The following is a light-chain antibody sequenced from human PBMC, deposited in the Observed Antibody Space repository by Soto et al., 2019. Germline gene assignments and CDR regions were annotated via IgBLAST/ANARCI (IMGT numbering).Light chain of an antibody. V-gene: IGLV2-14*01. CDR1: SSDVGGYNY. Sequence: QSALTQPPSASGSPGQSVTISCTGTSSDVGGYNYVSWYQQYPGKAPKLIIYEVSNRPSGVSNRFSGSKSGNTASLTISGLQAEDEADYYCSSYRRSSTVVFGGGTKLTVL. CDR3: SSYRRSSTVV. J-gene: IGLJ2*01. CDR2: EVS.